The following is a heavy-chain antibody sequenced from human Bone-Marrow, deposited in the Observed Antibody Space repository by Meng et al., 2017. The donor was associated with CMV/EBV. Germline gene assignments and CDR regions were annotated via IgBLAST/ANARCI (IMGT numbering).Heavy chain of an antibody. Sequence: CPATGFTFSTYGMHWVRQTPGKGLEWVAVISYDGSNKYYADSVKGRFTISRDNSKNTLYLQMNSLRAEDTAVYYCAKDLADYDTLDYWGQGTLVTVSS. CDR3: AKDLADYDTLDY. V-gene: IGHV3-30*18. J-gene: IGHJ4*02. D-gene: IGHD3-9*01. CDR2: ISYDGSNK. CDR1: GFTFSTYG.